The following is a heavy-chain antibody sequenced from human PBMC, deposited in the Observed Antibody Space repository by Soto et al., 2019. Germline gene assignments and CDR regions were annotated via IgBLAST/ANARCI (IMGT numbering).Heavy chain of an antibody. Sequence: QVQLVQSGTEVKKPGASVKVSCQASGYSISAYYIHWVRQAPGQGLEWMGWIDPNNGGTVSAQKFQGRLTMTSDTSISTVDMDLSGLTSDDTALYYCGRDDYGILPYWGQGSLVTVSS. CDR1: GYSISAYY. CDR3: GRDDYGILPY. V-gene: IGHV1-2*02. D-gene: IGHD3-10*01. CDR2: IDPNNGGT. J-gene: IGHJ1*01.